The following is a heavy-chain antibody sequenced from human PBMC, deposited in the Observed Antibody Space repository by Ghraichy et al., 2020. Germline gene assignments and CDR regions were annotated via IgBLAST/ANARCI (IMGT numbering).Heavy chain of an antibody. Sequence: SCAASGFTFSTYGMHWVRQAPGKGLEWVAVIWNDGSIRYYADSVRDRFTISRVNSKNTLYLQMDSLRAEDTAVYYCARDDDSFRNDFDYWGQGTLVTVSS. D-gene: IGHD3-22*01. J-gene: IGHJ4*02. V-gene: IGHV3-33*01. CDR3: ARDDDSFRNDFDY. CDR1: GFTFSTYG. CDR2: IWNDGSIR.